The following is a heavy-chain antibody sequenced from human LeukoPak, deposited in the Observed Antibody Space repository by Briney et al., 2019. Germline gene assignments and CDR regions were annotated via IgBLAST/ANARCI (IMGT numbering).Heavy chain of an antibody. CDR1: GGSFSTYY. V-gene: IGHV4-59*08. D-gene: IGHD3-22*01. CDR3: ASTYYYDSSGYPEYFQH. CDR2: VYYSGTT. Sequence: SETLSLTCTVSGGSFSTYYWSWIRQPPGKGLEWIGYVYYSGTTNYNPSLKSRVIISIDTSKNQFSLRLNSVTAADTAVYYCASTYYYDSSGYPEYFQHWGQGTLVTVSS. J-gene: IGHJ1*01.